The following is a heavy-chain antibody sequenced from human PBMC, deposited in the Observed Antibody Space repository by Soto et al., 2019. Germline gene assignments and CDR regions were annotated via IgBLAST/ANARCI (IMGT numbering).Heavy chain of an antibody. Sequence: EVQLLEAGGGLAQPGGSLRLSCAGSGFSFTNYAMMWVRQAPGKGLESVSGIYGNVAGISYADSVKGRFTIYRDNSRKTVVLQMDDLRVDETAVYWCAKDAVYGDGLLLAESWGQGTLVTVSP. J-gene: IGHJ5*02. CDR2: IYGNVAGI. CDR1: GFSFTNYA. CDR3: AKDAVYGDGLLLAES. V-gene: IGHV3-23*01. D-gene: IGHD4-17*01.